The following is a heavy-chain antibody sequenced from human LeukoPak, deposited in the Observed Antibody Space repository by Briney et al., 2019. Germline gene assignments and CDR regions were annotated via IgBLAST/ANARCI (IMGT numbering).Heavy chain of an antibody. V-gene: IGHV4-34*01. J-gene: IGHJ6*03. Sequence: SETLSLTCAFYVGSLSGYYWRWIRQPPAKGLAWMGEINHSGSTNHNPSLHSRVTISVDTSKKQFSLKLSSVTAADTAVYYCGRPSGDFWSGYHYYMDVWGKGTTVTVSS. CDR3: GRPSGDFWSGYHYYMDV. CDR2: INHSGST. D-gene: IGHD3-3*01. CDR1: VGSLSGYY.